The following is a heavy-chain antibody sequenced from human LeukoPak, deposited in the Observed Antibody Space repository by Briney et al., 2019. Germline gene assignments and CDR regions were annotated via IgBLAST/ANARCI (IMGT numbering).Heavy chain of an antibody. J-gene: IGHJ3*02. Sequence: ASVKVSCKASGYTFTGYYMHWVRQAPGQGLEWMGWINPNSGGTNYAQKFQGRVTMTRDTSISTAYMELSRLRSDDTAVCYCARGPESGQYYDILTGLGVGAFDIWGQGTMVTVSS. CDR3: ARGPESGQYYDILTGLGVGAFDI. D-gene: IGHD3-9*01. V-gene: IGHV1-2*02. CDR1: GYTFTGYY. CDR2: INPNSGGT.